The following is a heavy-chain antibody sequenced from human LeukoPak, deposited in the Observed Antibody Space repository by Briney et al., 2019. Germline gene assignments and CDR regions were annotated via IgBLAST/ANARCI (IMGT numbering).Heavy chain of an antibody. Sequence: GGSLRLSCAASGFTFSSYGMHWVRQAPGKGLEWVAFIRYDGSNKYYADSVKGRFTISRDNSKNTLYLQMNSLSAEDTAVYFCARSYDHTGSHFYYYMDVWGKGTTVTVSS. CDR2: IRYDGSNK. J-gene: IGHJ6*03. V-gene: IGHV3-30*02. D-gene: IGHD3-22*01. CDR1: GFTFSSYG. CDR3: ARSYDHTGSHFYYYMDV.